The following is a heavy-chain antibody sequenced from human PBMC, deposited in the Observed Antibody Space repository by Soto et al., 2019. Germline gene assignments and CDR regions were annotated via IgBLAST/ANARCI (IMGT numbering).Heavy chain of an antibody. CDR3: ARLGYVYYYYYMDV. D-gene: IGHD5-12*01. V-gene: IGHV4-59*01. CDR2: IYYSGST. CDR1: GGSISSYY. J-gene: IGHJ6*03. Sequence: SETLSLTCTVSGGSISSYYWSWIRQPPGKGLEWIGYIYYSGSTNYNPSLKSRVTISVDTSKNQFSLKLSSVTAADTAVYYCARLGYVYYYYYMDVWGKGTTVTVSS.